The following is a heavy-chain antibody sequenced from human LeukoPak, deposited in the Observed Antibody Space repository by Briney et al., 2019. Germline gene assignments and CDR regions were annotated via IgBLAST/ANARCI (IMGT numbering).Heavy chain of an antibody. J-gene: IGHJ3*02. D-gene: IGHD2-15*01. CDR1: GYTFTSYG. V-gene: IGHV1-18*01. CDR2: ISAYNGNT. Sequence: GASVKVSCKASGYTFTSYGISWVRQAPGQGLEWMGWISAYNGNTNYAQKLQGRVTMTTDTSTSTAYMELRSLRSDDTAVYYCARGYCSGGSCYSDDAFDIWGQGTMVTVSS. CDR3: ARGYCSGGSCYSDDAFDI.